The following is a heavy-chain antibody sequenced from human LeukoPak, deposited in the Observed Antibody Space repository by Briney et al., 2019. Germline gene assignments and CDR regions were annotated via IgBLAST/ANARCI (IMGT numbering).Heavy chain of an antibody. Sequence: SETLSLTCTVSGGSISDTSYYWGWIRQPPGKGLEWIGSICYSGSTNYNPSLKSRVTISVDTSKNQFSLKLSSVTAADTAVYYCARGTAAGPDYWGQGTLVTVSS. J-gene: IGHJ4*02. V-gene: IGHV4-39*07. CDR1: GGSISDTSYY. D-gene: IGHD6-13*01. CDR2: ICYSGST. CDR3: ARGTAAGPDY.